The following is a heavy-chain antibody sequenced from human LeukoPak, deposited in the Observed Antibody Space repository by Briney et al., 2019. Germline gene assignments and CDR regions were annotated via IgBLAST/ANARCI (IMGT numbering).Heavy chain of an antibody. CDR3: AKDRRYYDSSGYPPDAFDI. Sequence: QTGGSLRLSCAASGFTFSSYGMTWVRQAPGKGLEWVSAVSGTGGTTYYADSVKGRFTISRDSSKNTRYLQMNSLRAEDTAVYYCAKDRRYYDSSGYPPDAFDIWGQGTMVTVSS. D-gene: IGHD3-22*01. CDR2: VSGTGGTT. J-gene: IGHJ3*02. CDR1: GFTFSSYG. V-gene: IGHV3-23*01.